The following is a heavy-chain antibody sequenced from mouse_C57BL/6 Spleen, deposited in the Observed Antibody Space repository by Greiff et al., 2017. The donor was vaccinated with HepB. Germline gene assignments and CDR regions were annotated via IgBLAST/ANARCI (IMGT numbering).Heavy chain of an antibody. V-gene: IGHV1-15*01. J-gene: IGHJ2*01. CDR2: IDPETGGT. CDR1: GYTFTDYE. CDR3: TRWGVYDGYY. Sequence: QVQLKESGAELVRPGASVTLSCKASGYTFTDYEMHWVKQTPVHGLEWIGAIDPETGGTAYNQKFKGKAILTADKSSSTAYMELRSLTSEDSAVYYCTRWGVYDGYYWGQGTTLTVSS. D-gene: IGHD2-3*01.